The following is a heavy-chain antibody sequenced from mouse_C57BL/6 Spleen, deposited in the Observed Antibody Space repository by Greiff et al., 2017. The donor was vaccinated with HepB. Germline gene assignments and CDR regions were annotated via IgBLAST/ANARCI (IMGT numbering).Heavy chain of an antibody. V-gene: IGHV6-3*01. D-gene: IGHD4-1*02. CDR1: GFTFSNYW. CDR2: IRLKSDNYGT. CDR3: TDPTGLDY. Sequence: DVMLVESGGGLVQPGGSMKLSCVASGFTFSNYWMNWVRQSPEKGLEWIAQIRLKSDNYGTHYAESVKGRFTISRDDSKSSVYLQMNNLRAEDTGIYYCTDPTGLDYWGQGTTLTVSS. J-gene: IGHJ2*01.